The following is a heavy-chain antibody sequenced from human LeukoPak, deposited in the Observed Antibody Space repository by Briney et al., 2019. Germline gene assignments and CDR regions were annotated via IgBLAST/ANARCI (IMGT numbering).Heavy chain of an antibody. J-gene: IGHJ4*02. CDR3: ATLTGPRTFDY. CDR1: GFTFSSSW. Sequence: GGSLRLSCVASGFTFSSSWMSWVRQGPGKGLEWVASINQDEIHYVDAVKGRFTISRDNAKNSLYLQMDSLRADDTALYYCATLTGPRTFDYWGQGTLVTVSS. D-gene: IGHD1-20*01. CDR2: INQDEI. V-gene: IGHV3-7*03.